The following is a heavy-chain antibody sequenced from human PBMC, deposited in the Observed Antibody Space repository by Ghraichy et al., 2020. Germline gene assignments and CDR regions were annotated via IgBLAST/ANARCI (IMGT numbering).Heavy chain of an antibody. CDR3: ARGGGSTVTNANMDV. V-gene: IGHV3-7*03. CDR2: IKQDGSEK. J-gene: IGHJ6*03. CDR1: GFTFSSYW. D-gene: IGHD4-17*01. Sequence: GGSLRLSCAASGFTFSSYWMSWVRQAPGKGLEWVANIKQDGSEKYYVDSVKGRFTISRDNAKNSLYLQMNSLRAEDTAVYYCARGGGSTVTNANMDVWGKGTTVTVSS.